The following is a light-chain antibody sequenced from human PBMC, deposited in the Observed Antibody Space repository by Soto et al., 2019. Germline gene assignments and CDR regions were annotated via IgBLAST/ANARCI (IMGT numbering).Light chain of an antibody. Sequence: QSALTQPASVSGSARQSITISCSGTMRHDGAYNLVSWYQQHPGTAPKLIIYEVRNRPSGISSRFSGSRSGNTASLTISGLQPEDEGDYYCSAYTARSTLVFGGGTKLTVL. CDR3: SAYTARSTLV. CDR2: EVR. CDR1: MRHDGAYNL. V-gene: IGLV2-14*01. J-gene: IGLJ3*02.